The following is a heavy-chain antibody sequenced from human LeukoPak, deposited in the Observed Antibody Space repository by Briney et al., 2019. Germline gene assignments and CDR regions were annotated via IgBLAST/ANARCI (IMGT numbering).Heavy chain of an antibody. J-gene: IGHJ4*02. CDR3: ARPYGSGSYVN. V-gene: IGHV1-69*04. Sequence: SVKVSCKASGGTFSSYAISWVRQAPGQGLEWMGRIIPILGIANYAQKFQGRVSMTRNTSISTAYMELSSLRSEDTAVYYCARPYGSGSYVNWGQGTLVTVPS. CDR2: IIPILGIA. CDR1: GGTFSSYA. D-gene: IGHD3-10*01.